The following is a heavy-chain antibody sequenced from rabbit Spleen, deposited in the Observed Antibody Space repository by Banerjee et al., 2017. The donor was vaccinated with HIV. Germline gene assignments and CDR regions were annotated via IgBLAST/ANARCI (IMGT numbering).Heavy chain of an antibody. CDR3: ARDIGTSFSTYGMDL. J-gene: IGHJ6*01. CDR2: TAGRRSAFT. V-gene: IGHV1S40*01. Sequence: QSLEESGGDLVKPGASLTLTCIASGVSFSGDSYMCWVRQAPGKGLEWIACTAGRRSAFTYYANWAKGRFTCSKASSTTVTLQMTSLTAADTATYFCARDIGTSFSTYGMDLWGPGTLVTVS. CDR1: GVSFSGDSY. D-gene: IGHD8-1*01.